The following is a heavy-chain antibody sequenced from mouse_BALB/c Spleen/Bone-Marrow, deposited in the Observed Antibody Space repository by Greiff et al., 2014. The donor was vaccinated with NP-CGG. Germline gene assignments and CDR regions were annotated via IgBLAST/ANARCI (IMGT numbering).Heavy chain of an antibody. CDR1: GYTFTIYY. J-gene: IGHJ1*01. CDR3: TRSDGYYVPHWYFDV. V-gene: IGHV1S81*02. Sequence: QVQLQQSGAELVKPGASVKLSCKASGYTFTIYYMYWVKQRPGQGLEWVGEINPSNGGTNFNEKFKSKATLTVDKSSSTAYMQLSSLTSEDSAVYYCTRSDGYYVPHWYFDVWGAGTTVTVSS. CDR2: INPSNGGT. D-gene: IGHD2-3*01.